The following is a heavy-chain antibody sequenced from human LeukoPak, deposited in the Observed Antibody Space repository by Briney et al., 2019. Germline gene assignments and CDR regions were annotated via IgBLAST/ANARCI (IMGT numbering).Heavy chain of an antibody. CDR3: ARDSYIIGRGFDP. Sequence: TSETLSLTCSVSGGSFSDSYWIWIRQSPAMGLQWIGEISHSGGTNFHPSLKSRLTMSVDTSKNQFSLKLTSVTAADSGIYYCARDSYIIGRGFDPWGHGTLVTVSS. J-gene: IGHJ5*02. CDR1: GGSFSDSY. CDR2: ISHSGGT. D-gene: IGHD3-10*01. V-gene: IGHV4-34*01.